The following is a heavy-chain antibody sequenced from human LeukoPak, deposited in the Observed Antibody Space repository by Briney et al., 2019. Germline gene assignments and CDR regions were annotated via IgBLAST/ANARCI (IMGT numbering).Heavy chain of an antibody. CDR3: AREDILTLSFDY. J-gene: IGHJ4*02. V-gene: IGHV4-34*01. CDR2: INHSGST. CDR1: GGSFSGYY. Sequence: SETLSLTCAVYGGSFSGYYWSWIRQPPGKGLEWIGEINHSGSTNYNPSLKSRVTISVDTSKNQFSLKLSSVTAADTAVYYCAREDILTLSFDYWGQGTLVTVSS. D-gene: IGHD3-9*01.